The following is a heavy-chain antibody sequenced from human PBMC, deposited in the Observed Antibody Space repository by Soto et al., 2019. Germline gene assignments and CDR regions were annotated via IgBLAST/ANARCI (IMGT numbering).Heavy chain of an antibody. CDR2: IYYSGST. D-gene: IGHD5-12*01. J-gene: IGHJ4*02. CDR3: ARAVATPYTSDY. V-gene: IGHV4-30-4*01. Sequence: SETLSLTCTVSGGSISSGDYYWSWIRQPPGNGLEWIGYIYYSGSTYYNPSLKSRVTISVDTSKNQFSLKLSSVTAADTAVYYCARAVATPYTSDYWGQGTLVTVSS. CDR1: GGSISSGDYY.